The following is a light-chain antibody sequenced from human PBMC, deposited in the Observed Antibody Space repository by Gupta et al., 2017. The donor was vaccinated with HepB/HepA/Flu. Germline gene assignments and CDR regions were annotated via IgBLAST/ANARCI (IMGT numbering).Light chain of an antibody. CDR3: QQNYRSAT. CDR2: TAS. J-gene: IGKJ3*01. Sequence: DIQKTQSPSSLSASIGDSVTITCRASHSIRYFLSWYQQKPGKAPKLLVYTASTLQSGVPSRCSGSGSGTEFTLTISRLQPEDFATYFWQQNYRSATFGPGTKVDIK. CDR1: HSIRYF. V-gene: IGKV1-39*01.